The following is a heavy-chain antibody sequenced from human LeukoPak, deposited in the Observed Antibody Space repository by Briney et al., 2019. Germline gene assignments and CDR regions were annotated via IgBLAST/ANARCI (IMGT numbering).Heavy chain of an antibody. CDR1: GYTFTSYD. CDR3: ASGAVKVVTAMTFDY. Sequence: SVKVSCKASGYTFTSYDISWVRQAPGQGLEWMGGIIPIFGTANYAQKFQGRVTITADESTSTAYMELSSLRSEDTAVYYCASGAVKVVTAMTFDYWGQGTLVTVSS. V-gene: IGHV1-69*13. CDR2: IIPIFGTA. D-gene: IGHD2-21*02. J-gene: IGHJ4*02.